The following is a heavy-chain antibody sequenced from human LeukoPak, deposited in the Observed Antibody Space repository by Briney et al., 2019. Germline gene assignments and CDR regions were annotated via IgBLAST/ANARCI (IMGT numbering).Heavy chain of an antibody. CDR3: AKVTYGSGTYGAFDY. CDR2: ISGSGGKT. V-gene: IGHV3-23*01. D-gene: IGHD3-10*01. CDR1: GFTFSSYG. Sequence: GGSLRLSCAASGFTFSSYGMSWVRQAPGKGLEWVSGISGSGGKTDYADSVKGRFTISRDNSKNTLYLQMNSLRAEDTAVYHCAKVTYGSGTYGAFDYWGQGTLVTVSS. J-gene: IGHJ4*02.